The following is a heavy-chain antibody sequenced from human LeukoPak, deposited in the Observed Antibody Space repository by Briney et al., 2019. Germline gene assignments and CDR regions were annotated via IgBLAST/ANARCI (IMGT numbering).Heavy chain of an antibody. CDR2: INPRSGGT. Sequence: ASVKVSCKASGDTFTGYHMHWVRQAPGQGLEWMGWINPRSGGTNYAQKFQGRVTMTMDTSFITAYMELSRLRSDDTAVYYCARLHTSGDNNWGQGTLVTVSS. CDR3: ARLHTSGDNN. D-gene: IGHD6-19*01. J-gene: IGHJ4*02. V-gene: IGHV1-2*02. CDR1: GDTFTGYH.